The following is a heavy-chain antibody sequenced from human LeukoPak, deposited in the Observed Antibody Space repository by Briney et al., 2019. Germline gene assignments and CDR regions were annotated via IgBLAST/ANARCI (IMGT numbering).Heavy chain of an antibody. Sequence: ASVKVSCKASGGTFISYAISWVRQAPGQGLEWMGGIIPIFGTTNYAQKFQDRVTITADKSTSTAYMELSSLRSEDTAVYYCATDNYYGSGSYHSVHWGHGTLVTVSS. D-gene: IGHD3-10*01. CDR1: GGTFISYA. CDR3: ATDNYYGSGSYHSVH. J-gene: IGHJ4*01. V-gene: IGHV1-69*06. CDR2: IIPIFGTT.